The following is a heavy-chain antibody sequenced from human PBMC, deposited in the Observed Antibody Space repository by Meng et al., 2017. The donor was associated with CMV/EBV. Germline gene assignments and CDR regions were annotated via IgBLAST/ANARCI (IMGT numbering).Heavy chain of an antibody. D-gene: IGHD7-27*01. CDR2: ISSSSTTI. V-gene: IGHV3-48*04. CDR3: ARASFWGCDY. CDR1: GFTFSTYS. J-gene: IGHJ4*02. Sequence: GGSLRLSCAASGFTFSTYSMNWFRQAPGKGLEWVSYISSSSTTIYYTDSVKGRFTISRDNAKNSLYLQMNSLRAEDTAVYYCARASFWGCDYWGQGTLVTVSS.